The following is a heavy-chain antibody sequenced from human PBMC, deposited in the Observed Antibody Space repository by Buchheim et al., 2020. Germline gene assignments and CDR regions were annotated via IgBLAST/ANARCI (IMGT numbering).Heavy chain of an antibody. V-gene: IGHV4-61*02. CDR1: GDSVTRGNYY. D-gene: IGHD3-22*01. Sequence: VQLQESGPGLVKPSQTLSLTCTVSGDSVTRGNYYWSWIRQPAGKGLEWIGRFYTSGSTNYNPSLKNRVTISVDTSKNQFSLTLTSVTDADTAVYYCARAPSYYESSGYPHDTFGIWGQGT. J-gene: IGHJ3*02. CDR2: FYTSGST. CDR3: ARAPSYYESSGYPHDTFGI.